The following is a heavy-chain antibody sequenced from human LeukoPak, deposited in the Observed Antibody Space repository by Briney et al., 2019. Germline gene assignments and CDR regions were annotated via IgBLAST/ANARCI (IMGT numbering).Heavy chain of an antibody. V-gene: IGHV3-7*03. CDR1: GFTFSSYW. J-gene: IGHJ6*02. CDR3: ARGGGLDV. D-gene: IGHD3-16*01. CDR2: ISHNGNVN. Sequence: GGSLRLSCAASGFTFSSYWMNWARQAPGKGLEWVASISHNGNVNYYVDSVKGRFTISRDNAKNSLYLQMSNLRAEDTAVYFCARGGGLDVWGQGATVTVSS.